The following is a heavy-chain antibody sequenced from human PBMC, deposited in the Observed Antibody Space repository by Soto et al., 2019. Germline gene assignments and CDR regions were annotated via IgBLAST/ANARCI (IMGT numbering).Heavy chain of an antibody. J-gene: IGHJ5*02. CDR1: GVSISSYY. D-gene: IGHD3-10*01. Sequence: SETLSLTCTVSGVSISSYYWSWIRQPPGKGLEWIGYIYYSGGTNYNPSLKSRVTISVATSKNQFSLKLSSVTAADTAVYYCARSWMVRLEIWFDPWGQGTLVTVSS. V-gene: IGHV4-59*08. CDR3: ARSWMVRLEIWFDP. CDR2: IYYSGGT.